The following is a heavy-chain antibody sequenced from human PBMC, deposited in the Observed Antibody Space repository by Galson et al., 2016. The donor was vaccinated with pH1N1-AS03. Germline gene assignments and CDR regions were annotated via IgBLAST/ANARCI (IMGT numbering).Heavy chain of an antibody. V-gene: IGHV4-59*11. J-gene: IGHJ4*02. Sequence: SETLSLTCAVSGGSLSHLSCTWIRQPPGKGLEWIGHVYNSGSTNYNPSLKGRVAISVDTSKNQFSLKLNSVTAADAAVYYCATGLGWTADDWGQGTLVTVSS. CDR3: ATGLGWTADD. CDR2: VYNSGST. CDR1: GGSLSHLS. D-gene: IGHD4-23*01.